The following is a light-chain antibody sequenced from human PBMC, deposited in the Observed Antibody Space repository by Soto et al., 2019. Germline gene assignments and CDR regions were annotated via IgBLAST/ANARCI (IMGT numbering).Light chain of an antibody. CDR3: QSHSSVPPVT. Sequence: DIQMTQSPSSLSASVGDRVTITCRASQDISNYLAWYQQQTGKPPKLLIYAASTLQSGVPSRFSGSGSGTDFTLTISSLQPEDVATYYCQSHSSVPPVTFGPGNQGNL. CDR1: QDISNY. CDR2: AAS. J-gene: IGKJ3*01. V-gene: IGKV1-27*01.